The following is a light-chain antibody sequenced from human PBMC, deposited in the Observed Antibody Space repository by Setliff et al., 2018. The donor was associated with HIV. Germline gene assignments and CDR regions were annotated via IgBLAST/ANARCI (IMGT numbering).Light chain of an antibody. Sequence: VLTQPSSVSGTPGQNVTISCSGSASNIGSSFVHWYRQVPGTTPQLLIYRDDQRPSGVPDRFSGSKSGTSASLAITGLRSDDEADYYCAAWDDSLGGLYVFATGTKVTVL. V-gene: IGLV1-47*01. CDR3: AAWDDSLGGLYV. J-gene: IGLJ1*01. CDR1: ASNIGSSF. CDR2: RDD.